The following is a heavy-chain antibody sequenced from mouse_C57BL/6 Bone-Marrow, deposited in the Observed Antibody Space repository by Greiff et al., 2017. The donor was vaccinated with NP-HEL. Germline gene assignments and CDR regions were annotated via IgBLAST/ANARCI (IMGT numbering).Heavy chain of an antibody. CDR1: GYTFTSYW. D-gene: IGHD3-3*01. CDR3: ARGRGRAMDY. CDR2: IDPSDSET. J-gene: IGHJ4*01. V-gene: IGHV1-52*01. Sequence: QVQLKQPGAELVRPGSSVKLSCKASGYTFTSYWMHWVKQRPIQGLEWIGNIDPSDSETHYNQKFKDKATLTVDKSSSTAYMQLSSLTSEDSAVYYCARGRGRAMDYWGQGTSVTVSS.